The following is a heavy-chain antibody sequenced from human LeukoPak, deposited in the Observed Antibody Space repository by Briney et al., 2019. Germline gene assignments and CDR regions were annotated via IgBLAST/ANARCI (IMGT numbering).Heavy chain of an antibody. V-gene: IGHV3-23*01. CDR3: TKRAVSGTSPFDY. J-gene: IGHJ4*02. CDR1: GLTFSNYA. D-gene: IGHD6-13*01. Sequence: GGSLRLSCAASGLTFSNYAMSWVRQAPGKGLEWVSAVSGSGDDTYYADSVKGRFTISRDNSKNMLYLQMNSLRAGDAAVYYCTKRAVSGTSPFDYWGQGTLVTVSS. CDR2: VSGSGDDT.